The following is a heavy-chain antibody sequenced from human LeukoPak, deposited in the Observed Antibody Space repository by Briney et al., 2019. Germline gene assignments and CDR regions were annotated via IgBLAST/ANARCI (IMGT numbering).Heavy chain of an antibody. CDR3: AKDGGSGSYPNAFGI. V-gene: IGHV3-9*01. CDR2: ISWNSGSI. CDR1: GFTFDDYA. D-gene: IGHD3-10*01. Sequence: GGSLRLSCAASGFTFDDYAVHWVRQAPGKGLEWVSGISWNSGSIGYADSVKGRFTISRGNAKNSLYLQMNSLRAEDTALYYCAKDGGSGSYPNAFGIWGQGTVVTVSS. J-gene: IGHJ3*02.